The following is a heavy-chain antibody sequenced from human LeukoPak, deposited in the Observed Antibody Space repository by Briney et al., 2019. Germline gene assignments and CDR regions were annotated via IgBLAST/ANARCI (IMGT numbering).Heavy chain of an antibody. CDR3: ARWDTAMVALDY. Sequence: GASVKVSCKASGYTFTSYGISWVQQAPGQGLERMGWISAYNGNTNYAQKLQGRVTMTTDTSTSTAYMELRSLRSDDTAVYYCARWDTAMVALDYWGQGTLVNVSS. CDR2: ISAYNGNT. V-gene: IGHV1-18*01. J-gene: IGHJ4*02. D-gene: IGHD5-18*01. CDR1: GYTFTSYG.